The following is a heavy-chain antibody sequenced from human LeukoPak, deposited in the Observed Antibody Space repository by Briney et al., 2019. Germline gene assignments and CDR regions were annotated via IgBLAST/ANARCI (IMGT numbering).Heavy chain of an antibody. CDR2: INHSGST. CDR1: GGSFSGYY. D-gene: IGHD2-15*01. V-gene: IGHV4-34*01. J-gene: IGHJ4*02. CDR3: ASFFGSGGYFDY. Sequence: SETLSLTCAVSGGSFSGYYWSWIRQPPGKGLEWIGEINHSGSTNYNPSLKSRVTISVDTSKNQFSLKLSSVTAADTAVYYCASFFGSGGYFDYWGQGTLVTVSS.